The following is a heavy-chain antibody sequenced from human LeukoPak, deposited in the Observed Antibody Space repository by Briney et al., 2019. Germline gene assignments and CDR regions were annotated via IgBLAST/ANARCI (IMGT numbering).Heavy chain of an antibody. CDR3: ATLRCSSTSCPYGMDV. CDR1: GYSFTSYW. Sequence: GESLQISCQGSGYSFTSYWISWVRPMPGKGLEWMGRIDPSDSYTNYSPSFQGHVTISADKSISTAYLQWSSLKASDTAMYYCATLRCSSTSCPYGMDVWGKGTTVTVSS. J-gene: IGHJ6*04. D-gene: IGHD2-2*01. V-gene: IGHV5-10-1*01. CDR2: IDPSDSYT.